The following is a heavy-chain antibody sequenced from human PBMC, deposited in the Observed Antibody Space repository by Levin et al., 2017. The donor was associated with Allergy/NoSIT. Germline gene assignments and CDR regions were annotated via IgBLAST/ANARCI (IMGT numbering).Heavy chain of an antibody. D-gene: IGHD2-2*01. CDR1: GFTFSNYW. Sequence: AGESLKISCAASGFTFSNYWMHWVRQAPGKGLVWVSHINSDGSNTNYADSVKGRFTISRDNAKNTLYLQMNSLRDEDTAVYYCARGGCSSTSWLDNWGQGTLVTVSP. J-gene: IGHJ5*02. V-gene: IGHV3-74*01. CDR2: INSDGSNT. CDR3: ARGGCSSTSWLDN.